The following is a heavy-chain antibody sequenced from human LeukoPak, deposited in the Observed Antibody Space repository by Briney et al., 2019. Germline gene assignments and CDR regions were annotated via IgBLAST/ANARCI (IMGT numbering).Heavy chain of an antibody. D-gene: IGHD4-17*01. Sequence: PSETLSLTCTVSSGSISTSNYYWGWVRQPPGKALEWIGNIFYSGSTYYSPSLKSRVTVSVDTSKNQFSLKLSSVTAADTAVYYCARLGNDYGVYAETYYYYYYYMDVWGKGTTVTISS. J-gene: IGHJ6*03. CDR1: SGSISTSNYY. V-gene: IGHV4-39*01. CDR3: ARLGNDYGVYAETYYYYYYYMDV. CDR2: IFYSGST.